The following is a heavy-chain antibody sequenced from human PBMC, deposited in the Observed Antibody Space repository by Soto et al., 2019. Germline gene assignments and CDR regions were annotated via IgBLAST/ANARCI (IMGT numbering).Heavy chain of an antibody. D-gene: IGHD1-1*01. CDR3: TRGPRSTSTGTGAF. V-gene: IGHV3-74*01. Sequence: GGSLRLSCAASGFTFSMYWMHWVRQVPGKGPEWVSRINDDGISTNYADSVKGRFTISRDNAKNTLYLQMDALRVEDTAVYYCTRGPRSTSTGTGAFWGQGTLVTVSS. CDR1: GFTFSMYW. J-gene: IGHJ4*02. CDR2: INDDGIST.